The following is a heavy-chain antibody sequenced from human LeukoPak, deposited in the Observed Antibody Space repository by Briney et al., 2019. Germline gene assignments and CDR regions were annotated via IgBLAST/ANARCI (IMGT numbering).Heavy chain of an antibody. D-gene: IGHD3-22*01. V-gene: IGHV3-7*01. J-gene: IGHJ4*02. CDR3: ARRPGGYYDSNGILEYFDY. Sequence: SGGSLRLSCAASGFSFSSYWMSWVRQAPGKRLEWVANIKEDGSEKYYVDSVKGRFTISRDNAKKSLYLQMNSLRAEDTPVYYCARRPGGYYDSNGILEYFDYWGQGILVTVSS. CDR1: GFSFSSYW. CDR2: IKEDGSEK.